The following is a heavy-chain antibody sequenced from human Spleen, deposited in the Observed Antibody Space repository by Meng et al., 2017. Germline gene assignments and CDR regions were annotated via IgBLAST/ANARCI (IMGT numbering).Heavy chain of an antibody. CDR3: VKHSSDWSLDS. CDR1: GYTYTDYQ. V-gene: IGHV1-18*01. D-gene: IGHD6-19*01. J-gene: IGHJ4*02. Sequence: QVQLVQSGAEVKKPGASVKFSCKASGYTYTDYQTDWVRQAPGQGLEWMGWIHPSGHPTYAQKFQGRVTMTIDTSTTTASMELRSLRSDDSALYYCVKHSSDWSLDSWGQGTLVTVSS. CDR2: IHPSGHP.